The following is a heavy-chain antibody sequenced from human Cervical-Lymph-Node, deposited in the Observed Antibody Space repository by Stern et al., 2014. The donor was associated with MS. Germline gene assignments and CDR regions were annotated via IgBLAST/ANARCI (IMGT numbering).Heavy chain of an antibody. Sequence: EVQLVESGGGLVKPGGSLKLSCEASGFTFSSAWLSWVRQAPGKGLEWVGRIKSKTDDETPDYAAPVKGRFTISKDESKNTLYLLMNALKTEDTAVYYCSTEYHYYGLDVGGQGTTVTVS. V-gene: IGHV3-15*01. CDR2: IKSKTDDETP. D-gene: IGHD3-22*01. J-gene: IGHJ6*02. CDR1: GFTFSSAW. CDR3: STEYHYYGLDV.